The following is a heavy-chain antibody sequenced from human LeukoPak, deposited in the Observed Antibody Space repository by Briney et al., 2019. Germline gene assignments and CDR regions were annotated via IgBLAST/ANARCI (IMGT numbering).Heavy chain of an antibody. D-gene: IGHD2-21*02. V-gene: IGHV3-30*02. CDR2: IQYDGSNK. Sequence: GGSLRLSCATSGFTFSNYDMYWARQAPGKGLEWVAFIQYDGSNKYYTDSVKGRFTISRDSSRNTVHLQMNSLRPEDSAVYYCAKITALSPGAFDYWGQGTLVTVSS. CDR1: GFTFSNYD. J-gene: IGHJ4*02. CDR3: AKITALSPGAFDY.